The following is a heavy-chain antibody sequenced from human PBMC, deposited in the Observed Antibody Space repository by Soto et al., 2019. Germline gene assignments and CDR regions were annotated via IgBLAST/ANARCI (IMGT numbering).Heavy chain of an antibody. CDR1: GFTFSSYA. J-gene: IGHJ3*02. Sequence: GGSLRLSCAASGFTFSSYAMHWVRQAPGKGLEWVAVISYDGSNKYYADSVKGRFTISRDNSKNTLYLQVNSLRAEDTAVYYCARDGWGIFGVVIFAFDIWGQGTMVTVSS. CDR2: ISYDGSNK. CDR3: ARDGWGIFGVVIFAFDI. D-gene: IGHD3-3*01. V-gene: IGHV3-30-3*01.